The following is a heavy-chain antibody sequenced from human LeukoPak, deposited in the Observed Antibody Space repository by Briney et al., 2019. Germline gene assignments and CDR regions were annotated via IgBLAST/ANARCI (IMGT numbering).Heavy chain of an antibody. V-gene: IGHV3-66*01. CDR3: ARVEGSGSYYYSFNY. J-gene: IGHJ4*02. CDR2: IYSGGRT. CDR1: GFTFSSNY. D-gene: IGHD3-10*01. Sequence: GGSLRLSCAASGFTFSSNYMSWVRQAPGKGLEWVSVIYSGGRTYYADSVKGRFTISRDNSKNTLYLQMNSLRAEDTAVYYCARVEGSGSYYYSFNYWGQGTLVTVSS.